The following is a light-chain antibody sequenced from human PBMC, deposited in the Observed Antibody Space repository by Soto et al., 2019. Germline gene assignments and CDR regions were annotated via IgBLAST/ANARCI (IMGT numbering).Light chain of an antibody. CDR3: TSYTSTSTHNYV. V-gene: IGLV2-14*01. J-gene: IGLJ1*01. CDR1: RSDVGGYDY. CDR2: EVS. Sequence: QSVLTQPASVSGSPGQSITISCTGTRSDVGGYDYVSWYQQHPGKAPKLMIYEVSNRPSGVSSRFSGSKSDNTASLTISGPQADDEADYYCTSYTSTSTHNYVFGTGTKVTVL.